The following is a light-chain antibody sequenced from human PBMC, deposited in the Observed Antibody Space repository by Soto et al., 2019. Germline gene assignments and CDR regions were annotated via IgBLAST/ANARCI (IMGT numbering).Light chain of an antibody. Sequence: EIVLTQSPATLSLSPGERATLSCRASQSVSSYLAWYQQQPGQAPRLLIYGASTRATGIPARFSGSGSGTDSTLTISRLEPEDFAVYYCHQYGSSPATFGQGPKVDIK. V-gene: IGKV3-20*01. CDR3: HQYGSSPAT. CDR2: GAS. CDR1: QSVSSY. J-gene: IGKJ1*01.